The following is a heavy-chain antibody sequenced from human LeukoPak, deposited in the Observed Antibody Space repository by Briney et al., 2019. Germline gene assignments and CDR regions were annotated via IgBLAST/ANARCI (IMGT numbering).Heavy chain of an antibody. CDR2: ISRSSSTI. CDR3: AKDQGSGSYSDFDY. CDR1: GFTFSSYS. V-gene: IGHV3-48*04. D-gene: IGHD3-10*01. Sequence: GGSLRLSCAASGFTFSSYSMNWVRQAPGKGLEWVSYISRSSSTIYYADSVKGRFTISRDNAKNSLYLQMNSLRAEDTAVYYCAKDQGSGSYSDFDYWGQGTLVTVSS. J-gene: IGHJ4*02.